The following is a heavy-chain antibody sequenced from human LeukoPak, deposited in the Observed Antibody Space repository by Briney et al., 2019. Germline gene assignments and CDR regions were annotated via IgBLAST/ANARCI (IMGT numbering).Heavy chain of an antibody. J-gene: IGHJ4*02. D-gene: IGHD3-10*01. Sequence: GASVKVSCKASGGTFSSYAISWVRQAPGQGLEWMGGIIPIFGTANYAQKFQGRVAITADESTSTAYMELSSLRSEDTAVYYCARDPYEGEGYWGQGTLVTVSS. CDR3: ARDPYEGEGY. CDR2: IIPIFGTA. CDR1: GGTFSSYA. V-gene: IGHV1-69*13.